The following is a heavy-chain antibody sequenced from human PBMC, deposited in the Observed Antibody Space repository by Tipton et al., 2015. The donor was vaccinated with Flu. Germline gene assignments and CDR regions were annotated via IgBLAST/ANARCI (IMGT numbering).Heavy chain of an antibody. D-gene: IGHD6-19*01. J-gene: IGHJ4*02. CDR2: IYYSGST. CDR1: GGSISSSSYY. Sequence: TLSLTCTVSGGSISSSSYYWGWIRQPPGKGLEWIGYIYYSGSTNYNPSLKSRATISVDTSKNQFSLKLSSVTAADTAVYYCARDQGSGWPFDYWGQGTLVTVSS. V-gene: IGHV4-61*05. CDR3: ARDQGSGWPFDY.